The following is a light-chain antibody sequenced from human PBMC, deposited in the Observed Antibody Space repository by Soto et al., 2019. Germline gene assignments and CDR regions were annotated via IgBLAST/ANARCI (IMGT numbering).Light chain of an antibody. CDR3: QHYDSYSPAWT. Sequence: DIQMTQSPSTLSASVGDRVSITCRASQSIGDWLAWYQQKPGKAPKLLIYKASNLQSGVPSRFSGSGSGTDFTITISSLQPDDFATYSCQHYDSYSPAWTFGQGTKVDIK. CDR2: KAS. V-gene: IGKV1-5*03. CDR1: QSIGDW. J-gene: IGKJ1*01.